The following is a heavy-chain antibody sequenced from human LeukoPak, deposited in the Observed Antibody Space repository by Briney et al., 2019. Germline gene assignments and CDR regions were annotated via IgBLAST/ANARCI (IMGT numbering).Heavy chain of an antibody. CDR3: ARHFLYCSSTSCYVGELDY. CDR1: GGSISSSSYY. CDR2: IYYSGST. V-gene: IGHV4-39*01. J-gene: IGHJ4*02. D-gene: IGHD2-2*01. Sequence: SETLSLTCTVSGGSISSSSYYWGWIRQPPGKGLEWICSIYYSGSTYYNPSLKSRVTISVETSKNQFSLKMSSVPAEDTAVYYCARHFLYCSSTSCYVGELDYWGQGTLVTVSS.